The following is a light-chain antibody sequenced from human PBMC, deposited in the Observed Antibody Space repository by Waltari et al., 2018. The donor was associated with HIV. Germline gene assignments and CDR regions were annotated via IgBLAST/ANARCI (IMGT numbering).Light chain of an antibody. J-gene: IGKJ4*01. CDR3: QQYDDWTV. CDR2: DKS. CDR1: HGINNN. V-gene: IGKV3-15*01. Sequence: EAVITQSPATLSVSPGETATLSCRASHGINNNLAWYHQEPGQAPRPLIFDKSARATGIPDRFSGSESGTEFTCTISSLQSEDFAVYYCQQYDDWTVFGGGTKVDI.